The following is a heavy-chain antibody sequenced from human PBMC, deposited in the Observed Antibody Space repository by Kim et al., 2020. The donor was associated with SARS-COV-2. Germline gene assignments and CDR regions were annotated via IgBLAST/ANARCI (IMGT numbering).Heavy chain of an antibody. Sequence: SVKVSCKASGGSFSTYHISWVRQAPGQGLEWMGGVIPIFGTANYAQRFQGRVTISADESTSTAYMELSSLRSDDAAVYYCATIPHYDILTGYSDYYYYG. J-gene: IGHJ6*01. CDR1: GGSFSTYH. CDR3: ATIPHYDILTGYSDYYYYG. CDR2: VIPIFGTA. V-gene: IGHV1-69*13. D-gene: IGHD3-9*01.